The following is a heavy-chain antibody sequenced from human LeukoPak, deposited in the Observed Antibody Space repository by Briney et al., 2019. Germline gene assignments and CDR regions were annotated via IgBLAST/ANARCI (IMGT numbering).Heavy chain of an antibody. J-gene: IGHJ6*03. CDR3: TRAASSGPLFTYHMDV. D-gene: IGHD3-22*01. CDR2: IYYSGSI. V-gene: IGHV4-59*12. Sequence: SETLSLTCTVSGGSISSYYWSWIRQPPGKGLEWIGYIYYSGSINYNPSLKSRVTISVDTSKNQFSLKLTSVTAADTAVYYCTRAASSGPLFTYHMDVWGKGTTVTVSS. CDR1: GGSISSYY.